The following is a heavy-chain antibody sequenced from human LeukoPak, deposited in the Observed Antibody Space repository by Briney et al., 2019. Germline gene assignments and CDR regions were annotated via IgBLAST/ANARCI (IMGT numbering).Heavy chain of an antibody. J-gene: IGHJ6*02. V-gene: IGHV4-39*07. CDR2: IYYSGST. CDR1: GGSISSSSYY. CDR3: ARGWVSYGSGSYYKPLLSPYGMDV. Sequence: SQTLSLTCTVSGGSISSSSYYWGWIRQPPGKGLEWIGSIYYSGSTYYNPSLKSRVTISVDTSKNQFSLKLSSVTAADTAVYYCARGWVSYGSGSYYKPLLSPYGMDVWGQGTTVTVSS. D-gene: IGHD3-10*01.